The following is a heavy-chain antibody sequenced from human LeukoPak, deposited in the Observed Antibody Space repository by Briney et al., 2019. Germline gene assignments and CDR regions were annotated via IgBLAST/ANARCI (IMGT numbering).Heavy chain of an antibody. CDR2: IRYDGTNN. D-gene: IGHD6-19*01. CDR1: GFAFDTYA. Sequence: GGSLRLSCAASGFAFDTYAMVWVRQAPGKGLEWGAFIRYDGTNNYYADSVKGRFTISRDNSKNTLYLQMNSLRAEDTAIYYCAKGAFEQWLVQVIPFDYWGQGTLVTVSS. J-gene: IGHJ4*02. CDR3: AKGAFEQWLVQVIPFDY. V-gene: IGHV3-30*02.